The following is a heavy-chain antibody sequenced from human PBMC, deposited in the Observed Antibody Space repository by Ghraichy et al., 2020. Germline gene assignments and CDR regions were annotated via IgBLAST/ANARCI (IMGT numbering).Heavy chain of an antibody. CDR2: ISGSGGST. J-gene: IGHJ4*02. V-gene: IGHV3-23*01. CDR1: GFTFSSYA. D-gene: IGHD5-18*01. CDR3: AKYHGVDTAMGNFDY. Sequence: GGSLRLSCAASGFTFSSYAMSWVRQAPGKGLEWVSAISGSGGSTYYADSVKGRFTISRDNSKNTLYLQMNSLRAEDTAVYYCAKYHGVDTAMGNFDYWGQGTLVTVSS.